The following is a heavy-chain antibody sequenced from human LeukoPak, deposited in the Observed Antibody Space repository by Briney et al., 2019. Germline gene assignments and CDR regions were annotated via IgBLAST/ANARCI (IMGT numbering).Heavy chain of an antibody. D-gene: IGHD4-17*01. Sequence: ASVKVSCKVSGYTFTDYYMHWVQQAPGKGLEWMGLVDPEDGETIYAEKFQGRVTITADTSTDTAYMELSSLRSEDTAVYYCATAATVTTVDYYYYVDVWGKGTTVTVSS. CDR1: GYTFTDYY. V-gene: IGHV1-69-2*01. CDR2: VDPEDGET. CDR3: ATAATVTTVDYYYYVDV. J-gene: IGHJ6*03.